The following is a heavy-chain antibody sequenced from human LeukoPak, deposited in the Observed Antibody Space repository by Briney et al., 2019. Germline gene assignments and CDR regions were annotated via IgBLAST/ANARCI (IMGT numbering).Heavy chain of an antibody. D-gene: IGHD3-9*01. Sequence: GGSLRLSCAASGFTFSSYNMNWVRQAPGKGLEYVSAISSNGGSTYYADSVKGRFTISRDNSKNTLYLQMSSLRAEDTAVYYCVKSPVLRYFDWLSPAYFDYWGQGTLVTVSS. J-gene: IGHJ4*02. V-gene: IGHV3-64D*06. CDR3: VKSPVLRYFDWLSPAYFDY. CDR2: ISSNGGST. CDR1: GFTFSSYN.